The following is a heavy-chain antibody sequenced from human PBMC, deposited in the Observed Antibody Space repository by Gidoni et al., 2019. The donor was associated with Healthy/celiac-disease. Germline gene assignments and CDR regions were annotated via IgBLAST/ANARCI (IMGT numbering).Heavy chain of an antibody. V-gene: IGHV1-69*01. CDR3: ARAGGKQLGGWWWFDP. CDR1: GGTFSRYA. D-gene: IGHD6-6*01. Sequence: QVQLVQSGAEVKKPGSSVKVSCKASGGTFSRYAISWVRQAPGQGLEWMGGIIPIFGTANYAQNFQGRVTITADESTSTAYMELSSLRSEDTAVYYCARAGGKQLGGWWWFDPWGQGTLVTVSS. J-gene: IGHJ5*02. CDR2: IIPIFGTA.